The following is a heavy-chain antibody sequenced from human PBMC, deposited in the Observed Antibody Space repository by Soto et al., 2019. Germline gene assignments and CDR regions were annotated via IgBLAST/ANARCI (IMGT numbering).Heavy chain of an antibody. J-gene: IGHJ4*02. CDR1: GGSISSGAYY. Sequence: QVQLQESGPGLVKPSQTLSLTCTVSGGSISSGAYYWSWIRQHPGKGLEWIGYIYYSGSTSYNPSLKSRVTISVDTSKNQFSLKLSSVTAADTAVYYCASSSGARYYDYWGQGTLVTVSS. CDR2: IYYSGST. CDR3: ASSSGARYYDY. V-gene: IGHV4-31*03. D-gene: IGHD2-15*01.